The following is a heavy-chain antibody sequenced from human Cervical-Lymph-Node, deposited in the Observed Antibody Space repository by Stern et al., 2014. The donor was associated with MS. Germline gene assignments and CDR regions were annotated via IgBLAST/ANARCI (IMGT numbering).Heavy chain of an antibody. CDR1: GFTFSSSG. CDR3: AREGGNTAEYFQH. V-gene: IGHV3-33*01. Sequence: VQLVESGGGVVQPGRSLRLSCAASGFTFSSSGMHWVRQAPGKGLEWLSIIWHDGSNRNYAHSVKGRFTISRDNSKNTLYLQMNSLRADDTAVYYCAREGGNTAEYFQHWGQGTLVTVSS. CDR2: IWHDGSNR. J-gene: IGHJ1*01. D-gene: IGHD4-23*01.